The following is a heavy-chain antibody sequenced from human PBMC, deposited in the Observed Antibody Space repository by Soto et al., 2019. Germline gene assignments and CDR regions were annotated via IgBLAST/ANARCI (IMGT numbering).Heavy chain of an antibody. CDR3: ARHVSPPGEWWFDP. Sequence: EVQLVQSGAEVKKPGESLRISCKGSGYNFTSHWISWVRQMPGKGLEWMGRIDPSDSYTNYNPSFQGHVIMSADRSTSSAHLQWSILKASDTAIYYCARHVSPPGEWWFDPWGQGTLVTVSS. CDR2: IDPSDSYT. CDR1: GYNFTSHW. J-gene: IGHJ5*02. D-gene: IGHD3-16*01. V-gene: IGHV5-10-1*03.